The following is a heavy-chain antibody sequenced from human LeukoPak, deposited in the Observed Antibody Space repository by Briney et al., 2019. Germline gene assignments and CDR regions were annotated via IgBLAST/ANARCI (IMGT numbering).Heavy chain of an antibody. Sequence: PGGSLRLSCAASGFTFSNYCMSWVRQAPGKGLEWVSIIYRGGSTNYADSVKGRFTISRDTSKNTLYLQMNSLSAEDTAVYYCARLSANSSAYFFDYWGQGTLVTVSS. D-gene: IGHD3-22*01. V-gene: IGHV3-66*04. CDR3: ARLSANSSAYFFDY. CDR2: IYRGGST. CDR1: GFTFSNYC. J-gene: IGHJ4*02.